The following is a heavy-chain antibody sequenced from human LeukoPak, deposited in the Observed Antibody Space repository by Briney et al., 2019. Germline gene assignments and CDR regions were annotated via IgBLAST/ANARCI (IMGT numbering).Heavy chain of an antibody. D-gene: IGHD6-19*01. J-gene: IGHJ4*02. CDR2: IIPILGIA. CDR1: GGTFSSYA. CDR3: ARGGIAVAGTHC. Sequence: SVKVSCKASGGTFSSYAISWVRQAPGQGLEWTGRIIPILGIANYAQKFQGRVTITADKSTSTAYMELSSLRSEDTAVYYCARGGIAVAGTHCWGQGTLVTVSS. V-gene: IGHV1-69*04.